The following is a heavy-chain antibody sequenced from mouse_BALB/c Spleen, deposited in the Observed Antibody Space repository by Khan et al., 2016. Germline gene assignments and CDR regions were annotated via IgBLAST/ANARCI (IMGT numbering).Heavy chain of an antibody. CDR1: GFNIKDTY. Sequence: VQLQQSEAELVKPGASVKLSCTASGFNIKDTYMHWVKQRPEQGLEWIGRIDTANGNTKYDPKFQGKATITADTSSNTAYLQISSLTSEDTAVYYGARSPYDYDGGFAYWGQGTPVTVSS. D-gene: IGHD2-4*01. CDR2: IDTANGNT. CDR3: ARSPYDYDGGFAY. J-gene: IGHJ3*01. V-gene: IGHV14-3*02.